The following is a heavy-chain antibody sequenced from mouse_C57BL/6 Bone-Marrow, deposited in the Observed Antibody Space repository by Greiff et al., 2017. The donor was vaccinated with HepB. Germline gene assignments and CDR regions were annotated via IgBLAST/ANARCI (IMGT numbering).Heavy chain of an antibody. CDR1: GFTFSSYA. CDR3: ARDAGTVFAY. D-gene: IGHD1-1*01. J-gene: IGHJ3*01. Sequence: EVQVVESGGGLVKPGGSLKLSCAASGFTFSSYAMSWVRQTPEKRLEWVATISDGGSYTYYPDNVKGRFTISRDNAKNNLYLQMSHLKSEDTAMYYCARDAGTVFAYWGQGTLVTVSA. CDR2: ISDGGSYT. V-gene: IGHV5-4*01.